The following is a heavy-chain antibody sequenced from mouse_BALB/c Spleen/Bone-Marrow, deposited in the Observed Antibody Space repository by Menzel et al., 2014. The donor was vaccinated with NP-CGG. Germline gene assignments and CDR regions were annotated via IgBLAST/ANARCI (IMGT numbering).Heavy chain of an antibody. V-gene: IGHV1-9*01. CDR3: ARWGYGSSYVGYFDV. D-gene: IGHD1-1*01. Sequence: VQLQQSGAELMKPGASVKISCKATGYTFSRYWIEWVKQRPGHGLEWIGEILPGSGSTNYNEKFKGKATFTADTSSNTDYMQLSSLTSEDSAVYYCARWGYGSSYVGYFDVWGAGTTVTVSS. CDR2: ILPGSGST. CDR1: GYTFSRYW. J-gene: IGHJ1*01.